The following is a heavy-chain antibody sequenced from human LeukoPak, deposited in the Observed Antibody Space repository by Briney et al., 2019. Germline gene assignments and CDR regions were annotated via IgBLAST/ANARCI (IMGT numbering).Heavy chain of an antibody. V-gene: IGHV3-23*01. CDR1: GVTSTNYD. CDR2: IRASGDNN. Sequence: GSLRLSSAHSGVTSTNYDMSRVRQTPGKRLEWVSTIRASGDNNDYADSVKCRFAIFRDNSTNTLYLQMNALRAEDTAVYYCANGGYRDEGHLDCWGQGTLVTVSS. D-gene: IGHD2-15*01. J-gene: IGHJ4*02. CDR3: ANGGYRDEGHLDC.